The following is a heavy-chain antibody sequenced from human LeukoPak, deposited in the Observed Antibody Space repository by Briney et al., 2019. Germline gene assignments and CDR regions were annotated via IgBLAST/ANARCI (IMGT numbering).Heavy chain of an antibody. CDR1: GFTLTNYA. Sequence: GGSLRLSCVVSGFTLTNYALHWVRQAPGKGLEWVAVISYDGSNKYYADSVKGRFTISRDNSKNTLYLQMNSLRAEDTAVYYCAKDPRAIAAAVIDYWGQGTLVTVSS. V-gene: IGHV3-30*04. CDR3: AKDPRAIAAAVIDY. D-gene: IGHD6-13*01. J-gene: IGHJ4*02. CDR2: ISYDGSNK.